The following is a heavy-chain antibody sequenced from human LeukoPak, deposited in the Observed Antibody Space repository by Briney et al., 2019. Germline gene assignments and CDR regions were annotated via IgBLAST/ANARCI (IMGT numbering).Heavy chain of an antibody. CDR2: IIPILGIA. J-gene: IGHJ4*02. CDR3: ARTGGSGSYFNWAYFDY. V-gene: IGHV1-69*04. D-gene: IGHD3-10*01. CDR1: GGTFSSYA. Sequence: ASVKVSCKASGGTFSSYAISWVRRAPGQGLEWMGRIIPILGIANYAQKFQGRVTITADKSTSTAYMELSSLRSEDTAVYYCARTGGSGSYFNWAYFDYWGQGTLVTVSS.